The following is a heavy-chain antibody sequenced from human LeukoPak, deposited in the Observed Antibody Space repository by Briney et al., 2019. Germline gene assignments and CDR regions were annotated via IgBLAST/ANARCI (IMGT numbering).Heavy chain of an antibody. V-gene: IGHV4-31*03. Sequence: SETLSLTCTVSGGSISSGGYYWSWIRQHPGKGLEWIGYIYYSGSTYYNPSLKSRVTISVDTSKNQFSLKLSSVTAADTAVYYCARNRDYGQTLDYWGQGTLVTVSS. CDR3: ARNRDYGQTLDY. CDR2: IYYSGST. D-gene: IGHD4-17*01. CDR1: GGSISSGGYY. J-gene: IGHJ4*02.